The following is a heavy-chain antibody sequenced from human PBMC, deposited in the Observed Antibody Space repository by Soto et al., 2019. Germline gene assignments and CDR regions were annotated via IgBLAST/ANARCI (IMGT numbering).Heavy chain of an antibody. J-gene: IGHJ5*02. D-gene: IGHD5-18*01. CDR3: ARGAGYSYGLFDP. CDR1: GFTFSSYS. CDR2: ISSSSSYI. V-gene: IGHV3-21*04. Sequence: PGGSLRLSCAAFGFTFSSYSMNWVRQAPGKGLEWVSSISSSSSYIYYADSVKGRFTISRDNSKNTLYLQMNSLRAEDTAVYYCARGAGYSYGLFDPWGQGTLVTVSS.